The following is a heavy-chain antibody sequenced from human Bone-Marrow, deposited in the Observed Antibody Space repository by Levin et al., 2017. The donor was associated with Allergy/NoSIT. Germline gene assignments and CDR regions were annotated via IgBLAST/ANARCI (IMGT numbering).Heavy chain of an antibody. D-gene: IGHD6-19*01. J-gene: IGHJ4*02. Sequence: GGSLRLSCTTSGFTFSAYAMNWVRQAPGKGLEWVSSVGITSTNTYYADSVKGRFTISRDNSESTLYLQMNSLRAEATAIYYCAKARRSGWPDFWGQGTLVTVSS. V-gene: IGHV3-23*01. CDR1: GFTFSAYA. CDR2: VGITSTNT. CDR3: AKARRSGWPDF.